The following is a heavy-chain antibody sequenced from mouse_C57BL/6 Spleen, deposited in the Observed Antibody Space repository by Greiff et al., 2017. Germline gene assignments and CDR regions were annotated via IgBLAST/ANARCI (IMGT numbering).Heavy chain of an antibody. J-gene: IGHJ1*03. CDR2: INPNNGGT. D-gene: IGHD4-1*01. CDR1: GYTFTDYN. CDR3: ARHWDWYFDV. Sequence: EVQLVESGPELVKPGASVKMSCKASGYTFTDYNMHWVKQSHGKSLEWIGYINPNNGGTSYNQKFKGKATLTVNKSSSTAYMELRSLTSEDSAVYYCARHWDWYFDVWGTGTTVTVSS. V-gene: IGHV1-22*01.